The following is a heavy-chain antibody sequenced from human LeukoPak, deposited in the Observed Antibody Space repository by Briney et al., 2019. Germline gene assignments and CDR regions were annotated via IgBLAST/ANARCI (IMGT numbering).Heavy chain of an antibody. D-gene: IGHD5-24*01. V-gene: IGHV4-34*01. Sequence: PSETLSLTCDVYGGSCDDYHCGWIRQPPGKGLEWIGEIHPSGIFYYNSSLMSRVTISIDTSKSQFSLRLTSVTAADTAFYYCARGRDRSKAGDHWGQGSLVTVSS. CDR3: ARGRDRSKAGDH. J-gene: IGHJ4*02. CDR1: GGSCDDYH. CDR2: IHPSGIF.